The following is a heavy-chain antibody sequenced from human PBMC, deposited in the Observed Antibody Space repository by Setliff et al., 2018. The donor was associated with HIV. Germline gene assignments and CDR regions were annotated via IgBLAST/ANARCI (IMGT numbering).Heavy chain of an antibody. CDR3: ARDPTTGVDY. J-gene: IGHJ4*02. V-gene: IGHV4-34*01. D-gene: IGHD4-4*01. Sequence: PSETLSLTCAVYGGSFSLYYWSWLRQPPGKRLEWIGEINHSGSTNYNPSLKSRVSMSVDTSRNQFSLNLTSVTAADTAVYFCARDPTTGVDYWGQGTLVTVSS. CDR1: GGSFSLYY. CDR2: INHSGST.